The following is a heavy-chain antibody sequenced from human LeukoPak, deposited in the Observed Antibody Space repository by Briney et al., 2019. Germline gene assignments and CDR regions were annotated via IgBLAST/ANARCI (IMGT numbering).Heavy chain of an antibody. J-gene: IGHJ4*02. D-gene: IGHD3-10*01. V-gene: IGHV4-39*07. CDR1: GGSISSGSYY. Sequence: SETLSLTCTVSGGSISSGSYYWSWIRQPPGKGLEWVGETSHRGSANSHPSLKSRVTISVDTSKNQFSLKLSSVTAADTAVYYCAGGVDIRQTDYWGQGTLVTVSS. CDR2: TSHRGSA. CDR3: AGGVDIRQTDY.